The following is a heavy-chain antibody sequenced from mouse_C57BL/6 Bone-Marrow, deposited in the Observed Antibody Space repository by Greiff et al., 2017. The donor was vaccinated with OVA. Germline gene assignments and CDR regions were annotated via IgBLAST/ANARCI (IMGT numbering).Heavy chain of an antibody. CDR2: IRSKSNNYAK. Sequence: GGMVQPKGSLKLSCAASGFSFNTYAMHWVRQAPGKGLEWVARIRSKSNNYAKYYADSVKDRFTISRDDSESMLYLQMNNLKTEDTAMYYCVSYDSWGQGTLVTVSA. D-gene: IGHD2-4*01. CDR3: VSYDS. CDR1: GFSFNTYA. J-gene: IGHJ3*01. V-gene: IGHV10-1*01.